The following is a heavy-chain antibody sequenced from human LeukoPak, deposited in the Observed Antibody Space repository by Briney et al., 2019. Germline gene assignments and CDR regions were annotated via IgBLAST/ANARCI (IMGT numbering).Heavy chain of an antibody. V-gene: IGHV4-39*07. CDR1: GGSIIGSTPY. CDR3: ARGYDY. J-gene: IGHJ4*02. CDR2: SNYSRST. Sequence: LETLSFTCTVSGGSIIGSTPYWRWIRQPPGKGLELIGISNYSRSTYYNPSLRIRVTVSVNSSKNQLFWKLNSVTASDTHVYYCARGYDYWGQGTLVTVPS.